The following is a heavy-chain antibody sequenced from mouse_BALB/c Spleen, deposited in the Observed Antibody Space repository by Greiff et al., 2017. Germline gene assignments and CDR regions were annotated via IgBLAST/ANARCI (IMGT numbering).Heavy chain of an antibody. V-gene: IGHV5-6*01. D-gene: IGHD1-1*01. CDR1: GFTFSSYG. Sequence: EVQLVESGGDLVKPGGSLKLSCAASGFTFSSYGMSWVRQTPDKRLEWVATISSGGSYTYYPDSVKGRFTISRDNAKNTLYLQMSSLKSEDTAMYYCARPHYGSSYWFAYWGQGTLVTVSA. CDR2: ISSGGSYT. CDR3: ARPHYGSSYWFAY. J-gene: IGHJ3*01.